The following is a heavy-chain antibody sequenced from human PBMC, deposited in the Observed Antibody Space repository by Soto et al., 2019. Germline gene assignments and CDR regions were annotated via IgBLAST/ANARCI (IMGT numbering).Heavy chain of an antibody. CDR1: GFAFSTNY. CDR3: EKGDEAPDV. CDR2: IYSGGST. J-gene: IGHJ6*04. Sequence: GGSLRLSCAVSGFAFSTNYMTWVRQAPGKGLEWVAVIYSGGSTFYADAVKGRFTISRDNSKNTLNLQMNSLRDEETAVYYCEKGDEAPDVWGEGTMVTVSS. V-gene: IGHV3-66*01.